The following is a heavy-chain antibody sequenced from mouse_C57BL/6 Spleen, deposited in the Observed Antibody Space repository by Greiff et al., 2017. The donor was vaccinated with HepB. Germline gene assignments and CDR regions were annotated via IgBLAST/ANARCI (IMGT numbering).Heavy chain of an antibody. D-gene: IGHD1-1*01. CDR1: GFTFSDYY. Sequence: DVHLVESEGGLVQPGSSMKLSCTASGFTFSDYYMAWVRQVPEKGLEWVANINYDGSSTYYLDSLKSRFIISRDNAKNILYLQMSSLKSEDTATYYCARDHYYGSSYGYFDYWGQGTTLTVSS. CDR2: INYDGSST. CDR3: ARDHYYGSSYGYFDY. V-gene: IGHV5-16*01. J-gene: IGHJ2*01.